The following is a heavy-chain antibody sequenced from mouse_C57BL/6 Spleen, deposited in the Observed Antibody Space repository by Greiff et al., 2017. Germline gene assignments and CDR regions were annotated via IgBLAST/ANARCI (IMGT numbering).Heavy chain of an antibody. J-gene: IGHJ2*01. CDR2: IYPGSGNT. Sequence: QVQLQQSGAELVRPGASVKLSCKASGYTFTDYYINWVKQRPGQGLEWIARIYPGSGNTYYNEKFKGKATLTAEKSSSTAYMQLSSLTSEDSAVYFCARDAPTVVAPYFDYWGQGTTLTVSS. CDR1: GYTFTDYY. V-gene: IGHV1-76*01. CDR3: ARDAPTVVAPYFDY. D-gene: IGHD1-1*01.